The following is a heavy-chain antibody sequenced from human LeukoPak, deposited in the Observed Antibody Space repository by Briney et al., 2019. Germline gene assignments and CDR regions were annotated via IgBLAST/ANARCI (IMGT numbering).Heavy chain of an antibody. D-gene: IGHD3-3*01. CDR2: INTNTGNP. Sequence: RGASVKVSCKASGYTFTGYYMHWVRQAPGQGLEWMGWINTNTGNPTYAQGFTGRFVFSLDTSVSTAYLQISSLKAEDTAVYYCARGSYYDFWSGPTQDAFDIWGQGTMVTVSS. CDR3: ARGSYYDFWSGPTQDAFDI. CDR1: GYTFTGYY. V-gene: IGHV7-4-1*02. J-gene: IGHJ3*02.